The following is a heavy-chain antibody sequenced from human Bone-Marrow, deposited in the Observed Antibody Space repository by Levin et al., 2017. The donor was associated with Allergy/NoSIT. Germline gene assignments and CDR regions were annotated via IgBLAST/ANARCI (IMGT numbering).Heavy chain of an antibody. CDR1: GFTFSSYG. J-gene: IGHJ3*02. CDR2: ISYDGSNK. D-gene: IGHD2-2*02. Sequence: GGSLRLSCAASGFTFSSYGMHWVRQAPGKGLEWVAVISYDGSNKYYADSVKGRFTISRDNSKNTLYLQMNSLRAEDTAVYYCAPGPIVVVPAAITGDAFDIWGQGTMVTVSS. V-gene: IGHV3-30*03. CDR3: APGPIVVVPAAITGDAFDI.